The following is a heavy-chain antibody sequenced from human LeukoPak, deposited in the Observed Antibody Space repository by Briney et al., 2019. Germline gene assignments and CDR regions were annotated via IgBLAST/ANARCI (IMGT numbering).Heavy chain of an antibody. J-gene: IGHJ6*03. CDR3: ARGLNYDFWSGYPRYYMDV. D-gene: IGHD3-3*01. V-gene: IGHV1-69*13. Sequence: SVKVSCKASGGTFSSYAISWVRQAPGQGLERMGGIIPIFGTANYAQKFQGRVTITADESTSTAYMELSSLRSEDTAVYYCARGLNYDFWSGYPRYYMDVWGKGTTVTVSS. CDR1: GGTFSSYA. CDR2: IIPIFGTA.